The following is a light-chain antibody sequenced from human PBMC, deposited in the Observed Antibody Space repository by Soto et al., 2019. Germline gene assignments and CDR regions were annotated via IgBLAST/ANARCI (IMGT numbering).Light chain of an antibody. V-gene: IGKV1-39*01. J-gene: IGKJ2*02. CDR3: QQSYSTPRT. Sequence: DIQMTQSPSSLSASVGDRVTITCRASKSISTYLNWYQQKVGKAPKLLLYAASSLQRGVPSRFSGSGSGTDFTLTISSLQPEDFATYYCQQSYSTPRTFGQGTKLEIK. CDR1: KSISTY. CDR2: AAS.